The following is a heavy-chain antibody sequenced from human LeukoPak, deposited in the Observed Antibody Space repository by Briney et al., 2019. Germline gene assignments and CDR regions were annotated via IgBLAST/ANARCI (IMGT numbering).Heavy chain of an antibody. CDR3: ARGGPYSSSSKLLDY. D-gene: IGHD6-6*01. CDR2: ISYDGSNK. J-gene: IGHJ4*02. Sequence: PGGSLRLSCAASGFTFSSYAMHWVRQAPGKGLEWVAVISYDGSNKYYADSVKGRSTISRDNSKNTLYLQMNSLRAEDTAVYYCARGGPYSSSSKLLDYWGQGTLVTVSS. CDR1: GFTFSSYA. V-gene: IGHV3-30-3*01.